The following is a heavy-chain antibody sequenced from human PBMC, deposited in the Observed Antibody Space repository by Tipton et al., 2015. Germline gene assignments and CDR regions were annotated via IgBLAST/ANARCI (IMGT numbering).Heavy chain of an antibody. V-gene: IGHV4-61*01. Sequence: TLSLTCAVSGYSISSGYYWSWIRQPPGKGLEWIGFIYYSGTSIYSPSLEGRVTMSVDTAKKQFSLKLASVTAADTAMYYCARTRYCFGTTCHEDYFYGMDVWGQGTMVTVSS. CDR1: GYSISSGYY. D-gene: IGHD2-2*01. CDR3: ARTRYCFGTTCHEDYFYGMDV. J-gene: IGHJ6*02. CDR2: IYYSGTS.